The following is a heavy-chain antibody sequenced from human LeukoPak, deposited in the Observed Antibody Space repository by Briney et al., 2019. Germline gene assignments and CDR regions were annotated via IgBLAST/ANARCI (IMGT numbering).Heavy chain of an antibody. CDR3: ARHPTGLSAMGV. Sequence: SETLSLTCTVSGGPTRTYSWSWIRQSPVKGLEWIGCFFYNGTTTYNPSLKSRVTVSVDTSKNQFSLKLSSVTAADTAVYYCARHPTGLSAMGVWGKGTTVAVSS. CDR1: GGPTRTYS. CDR2: FFYNGTT. D-gene: IGHD1-14*01. J-gene: IGHJ6*03. V-gene: IGHV4-59*08.